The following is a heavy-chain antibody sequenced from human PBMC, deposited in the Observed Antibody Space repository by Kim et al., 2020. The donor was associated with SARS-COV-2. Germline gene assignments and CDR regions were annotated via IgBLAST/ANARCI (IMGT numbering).Heavy chain of an antibody. CDR2: ISGTSGRT. J-gene: IGHJ5*02. Sequence: GGSLRLSCAASGFTFSSHGMSWVRQAPGKGLEWVSSISGTSGRTWYAESVKGRFTISRDNSKNTLYLHLNSLRAEDTALYYCAKFATYSTACHESWGQGTLVTVSS. CDR1: GFTFSSHG. D-gene: IGHD5-18*01. V-gene: IGHV3-23*01. CDR3: AKFATYSTACHES.